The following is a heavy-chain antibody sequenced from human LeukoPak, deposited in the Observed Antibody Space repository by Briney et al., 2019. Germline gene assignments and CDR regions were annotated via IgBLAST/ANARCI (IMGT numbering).Heavy chain of an antibody. D-gene: IGHD3-22*01. Sequence: GGSLRLSCAASGFTFSSYWMSWVRQAPGKGLEWWANIKQDGSEKYYVDSVKGRFTISRDNAKNSLYLQMNSLRAEDTAVYYCARDLYRIVVVPHYFDYWGQGTLVTVSS. CDR3: ARDLYRIVVVPHYFDY. CDR2: IKQDGSEK. CDR1: GFTFSSYW. V-gene: IGHV3-7*01. J-gene: IGHJ4*02.